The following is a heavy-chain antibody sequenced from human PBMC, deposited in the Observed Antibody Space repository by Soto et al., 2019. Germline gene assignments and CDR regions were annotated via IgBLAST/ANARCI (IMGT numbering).Heavy chain of an antibody. CDR2: INAGNGNT. J-gene: IGHJ5*02. CDR3: ARSQWRRYCSSSTGSKGRGRGDNWFDP. D-gene: IGHD2-2*01. CDR1: GYTFTSYA. Sequence: QVKLVQSGAEVKKPGASVKVSCKASGYTFTSYAMHWVRQAPGQRLDWMGWINAGNGNTKYSQKFQGRVTITRDTTVRTAYTVLSRGRSEDTAVYSCARSQWRRYCSSSTGSKGRGRGDNWFDPWGQGTMVTVSS. V-gene: IGHV1-3*01.